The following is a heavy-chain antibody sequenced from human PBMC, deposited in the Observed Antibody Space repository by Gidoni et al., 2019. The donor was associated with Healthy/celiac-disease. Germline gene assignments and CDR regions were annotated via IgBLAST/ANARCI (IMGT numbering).Heavy chain of an antibody. D-gene: IGHD2-21*02. Sequence: QLQLQESGSGLVKPSQTLSLTCAVSGGSISSGGYSWSWIRQPPGKGLEWIGYIDHSGSTYYNPSLKSRVTISVDRSKNQFSLKLSSVTAADTAVYYCASSWGGDSPYDHWGQGTLVTVSS. CDR3: ASSWGGDSPYDH. V-gene: IGHV4-30-2*01. CDR1: GGSISSGGYS. CDR2: IDHSGST. J-gene: IGHJ5*02.